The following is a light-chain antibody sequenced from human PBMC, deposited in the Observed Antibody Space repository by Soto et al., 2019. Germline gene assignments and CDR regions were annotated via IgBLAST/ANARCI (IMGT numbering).Light chain of an antibody. Sequence: DIVLSQSPGTLSLSPGERATLSCRASQTVSSNYLAWYQQQPGQAPSLLMYGASTRATDIPDRFSGSGSGTDFTLTISGLEAEDFAVYYCQQYGRSPHTFGQGTKLETK. CDR1: QTVSSNY. CDR2: GAS. CDR3: QQYGRSPHT. J-gene: IGKJ2*01. V-gene: IGKV3-20*01.